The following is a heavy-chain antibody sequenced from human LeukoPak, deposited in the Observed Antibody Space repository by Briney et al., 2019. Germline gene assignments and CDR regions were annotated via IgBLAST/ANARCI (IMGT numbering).Heavy chain of an antibody. J-gene: IGHJ2*01. D-gene: IGHD6-19*01. CDR1: GYTFTSYG. Sequence: ASVKVSCKASGYTFTSYGIIWVRQAPGQGLEWMGWISAYNGNTNYAQKLQGRVTMTTDTSTSTAYMELRSLRSDDTAVYYCARDVPIAVASFWYFDLWGRGTMVTVSS. CDR2: ISAYNGNT. CDR3: ARDVPIAVASFWYFDL. V-gene: IGHV1-18*01.